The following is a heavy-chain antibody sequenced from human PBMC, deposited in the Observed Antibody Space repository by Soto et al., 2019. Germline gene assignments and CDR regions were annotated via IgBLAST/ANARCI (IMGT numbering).Heavy chain of an antibody. Sequence: QVQLQESGPGLVKPSETLSLTCTVSGGSITNYYCSWFRQPPGKGLEWIGYINYDGYSAYNLSLKRRVTLSMAASKTQFSLMLESVTATDTAVYYCARNGFGPLHCLVDVWGPGTTVIVSS. J-gene: IGHJ6*02. CDR3: ARNGFGPLHCLVDV. CDR1: GGSITNYY. D-gene: IGHD3-10*01. V-gene: IGHV4-59*08. CDR2: INYDGYS.